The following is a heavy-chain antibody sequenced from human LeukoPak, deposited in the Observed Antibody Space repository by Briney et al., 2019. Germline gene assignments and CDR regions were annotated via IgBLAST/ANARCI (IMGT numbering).Heavy chain of an antibody. V-gene: IGHV3-7*03. CDR2: IKQDGSEK. CDR1: GFTFSSYW. J-gene: IGHJ6*04. Sequence: GGSLRLSCAASGFTFSSYWMSWVRQAPGKGLEWVANIKQDGSEKYYVDSVKGRFTISRDNAKNSLYLQMNSLRAEDTAVYYCARVGYDTLTGISSPYYYGMDVWGKGTTVTVSS. D-gene: IGHD3-9*01. CDR3: ARVGYDTLTGISSPYYYGMDV.